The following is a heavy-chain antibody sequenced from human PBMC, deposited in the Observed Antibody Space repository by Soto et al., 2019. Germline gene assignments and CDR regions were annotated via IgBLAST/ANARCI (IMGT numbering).Heavy chain of an antibody. Sequence: GGSLRLSCAASGFTFSSYGMHWVRQAPGKGLEWVAVISYDGSNKYYADSVKGRFTISRDNSKNTLYLQMNSLRAEDTAVYYCAKTVGRIYYYYYGMDVWGQGTTVTVSS. V-gene: IGHV3-30*18. CDR2: ISYDGSNK. CDR1: GFTFSSYG. J-gene: IGHJ6*02. D-gene: IGHD1-26*01. CDR3: AKTVGRIYYYYYGMDV.